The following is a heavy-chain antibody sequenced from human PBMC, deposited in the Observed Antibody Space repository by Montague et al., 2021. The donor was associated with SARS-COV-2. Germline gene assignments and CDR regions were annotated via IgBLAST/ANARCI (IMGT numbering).Heavy chain of an antibody. D-gene: IGHD3-22*01. CDR1: GDSISTYY. J-gene: IGHJ3*02. CDR3: ARGGATYYYDTSGYVNAFDT. Sequence: TLSLTCTVSGDSISTYYWSWIRQPPGKGLEWIGYIYYNGYTNYKPSLKSRVTISVDTSKNQFSLRLSSVTAADTAVYFCARGGATYYYDTSGYVNAFDTWGQGTMVTVSS. CDR2: IYYNGYT. V-gene: IGHV4-59*01.